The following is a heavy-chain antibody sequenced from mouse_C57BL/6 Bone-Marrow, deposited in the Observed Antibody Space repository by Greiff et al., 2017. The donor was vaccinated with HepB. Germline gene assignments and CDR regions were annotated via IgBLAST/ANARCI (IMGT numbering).Heavy chain of an antibody. J-gene: IGHJ2*01. CDR1: GYTFTSYG. Sequence: QVQLQQSGAELVRPGASVKLSCKASGYTFTSYGISWVKQSTGQGLEWIGEIYPRSGNTYYNEKFKGKATLTADTSSSTAYMELRSLTSEDSAVYYCARSAFYYFDYWGQGTTLTVSS. CDR2: IYPRSGNT. D-gene: IGHD6-1*01. CDR3: ARSAFYYFDY. V-gene: IGHV1-81*01.